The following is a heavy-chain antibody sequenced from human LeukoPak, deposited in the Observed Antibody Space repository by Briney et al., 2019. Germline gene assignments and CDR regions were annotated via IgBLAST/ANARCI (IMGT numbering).Heavy chain of an antibody. CDR2: INWNGGST. V-gene: IGHV3-20*01. CDR1: GFTFDDYG. J-gene: IGHJ3*02. CDR3: ARGLDMVRGVRGAFDI. Sequence: GGSLRLSCAASGFTFDDYGMSWVRQAPGKGLEWVSGINWNGGSTGYADSVKGRFTISRDNAKNSLYLQMNSLRAEDTALYHCARGLDMVRGVRGAFDIWGQGTMVTVSS. D-gene: IGHD3-10*01.